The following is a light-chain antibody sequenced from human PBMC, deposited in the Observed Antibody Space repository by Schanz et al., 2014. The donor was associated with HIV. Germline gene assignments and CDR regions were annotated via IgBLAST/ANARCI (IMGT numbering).Light chain of an antibody. Sequence: QSALTQPASVSGSPGQSITISCTGTSSDVGGFYYVSWYQQHPGKAPKLMIYDVRHRPSGISNRFSGSKSGTSASLAITGLQAEDEADYYCQSSDTSLSAVFGTGTKLTVL. J-gene: IGLJ1*01. CDR1: SSDVGGFYY. CDR3: QSSDTSLSAV. CDR2: DVR. V-gene: IGLV2-14*03.